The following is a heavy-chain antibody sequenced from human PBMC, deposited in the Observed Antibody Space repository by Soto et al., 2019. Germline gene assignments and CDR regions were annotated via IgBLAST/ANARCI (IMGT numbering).Heavy chain of an antibody. CDR1: GYTFTSYG. CDR3: ASGYDSYYYYYYGMDV. CDR2: ISAYNGNT. V-gene: IGHV1-18*01. D-gene: IGHD5-12*01. Sequence: QVQLVQSGAEVKKPGASVKVSCKASGYTFTSYGISWVRQAPGQGLEWMGWISAYNGNTNYAQKLQGRVTMTTDTATSTAYMELRRLRSDDTAVYYCASGYDSYYYYYYGMDVWGQGTTVTVSS. J-gene: IGHJ6*02.